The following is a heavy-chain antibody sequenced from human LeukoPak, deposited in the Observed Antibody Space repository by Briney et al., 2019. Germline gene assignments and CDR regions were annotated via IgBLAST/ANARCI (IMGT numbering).Heavy chain of an antibody. CDR2: IYSGGST. D-gene: IGHD3-10*01. J-gene: IGHJ6*03. V-gene: IGHV3-53*01. CDR3: ARVPRAAGSGSSGARIYYYYYYMDV. CDR1: GFTVSSNY. Sequence: GGSLRLSCAASGFTVSSNYMSWVRQAPGKGLEWVSVIYSGGSTYYADSVKGRFTISRDNSKNTLYLQMNSLRAEDTAVYYCARVPRAAGSGSSGARIYYYYYYMDVWGKGTTVTVSS.